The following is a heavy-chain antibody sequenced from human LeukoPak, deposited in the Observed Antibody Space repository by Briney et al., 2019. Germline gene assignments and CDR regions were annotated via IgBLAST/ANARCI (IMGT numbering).Heavy chain of an antibody. J-gene: IGHJ4*02. Sequence: SETLSLTCTVSGGSISSYYWSWIRQPPGKGLEWIGYIYYSGSTNYNPSLKSRVTISVDTSKNQFSLKLSSVTAADTAVYYCARRDVNSSGYYYLDYWGQGTLVTVSS. CDR1: GGSISSYY. D-gene: IGHD3-22*01. CDR3: ARRDVNSSGYYYLDY. V-gene: IGHV4-59*08. CDR2: IYYSGST.